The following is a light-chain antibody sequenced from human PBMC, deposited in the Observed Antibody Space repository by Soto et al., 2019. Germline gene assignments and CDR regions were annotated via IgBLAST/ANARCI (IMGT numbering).Light chain of an antibody. CDR1: QSVTSNY. V-gene: IGKV3-20*01. Sequence: EIVLTQSPGTLSLSPGESAALSCRASQSVTSNYLVWYRQKPGQAPRLLIYAISSRAAGIPDRFSGSGSGTEFTLTITRLEPEDSAVYYCQQHSNSPLTFGKGTRVEI. J-gene: IGKJ1*01. CDR2: AIS. CDR3: QQHSNSPLT.